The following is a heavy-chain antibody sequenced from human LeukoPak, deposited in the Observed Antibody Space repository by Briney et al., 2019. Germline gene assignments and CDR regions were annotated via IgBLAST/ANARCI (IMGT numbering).Heavy chain of an antibody. CDR1: GFTFSSYS. V-gene: IGHV3-21*01. Sequence: GGSLRLSCAASGFTFSSYSMNWVRQAPGKGLEWVSSISSSSSYIYYADSVKGRFTISRDNAKNSLYLQMNSLRAEDTAVYYCARDAGPLDFWSGYYSDWFDPWGQGTLVTVSS. D-gene: IGHD3-3*01. CDR2: ISSSSSYI. CDR3: ARDAGPLDFWSGYYSDWFDP. J-gene: IGHJ5*02.